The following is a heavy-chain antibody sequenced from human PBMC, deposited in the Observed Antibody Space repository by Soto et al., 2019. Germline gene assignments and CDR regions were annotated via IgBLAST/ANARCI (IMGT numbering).Heavy chain of an antibody. CDR2: VYYSGSS. CDR1: GGSTDNSTYY. J-gene: IGHJ4*02. CDR3: VSINAGGWYYFDY. Sequence: SETLSLTCAVSGGSTDNSTYYWGWIRQPPGKGLEWIGSVYYSGSSYYSPSLKSRVTMSVDSSKNHFSLILDSVTAADTAVYYCVSINAGGWYYFDYWGQGILVTVSS. D-gene: IGHD6-19*01. V-gene: IGHV4-39*02.